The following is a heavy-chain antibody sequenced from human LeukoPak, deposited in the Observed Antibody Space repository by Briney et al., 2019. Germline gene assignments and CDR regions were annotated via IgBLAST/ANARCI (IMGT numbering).Heavy chain of an antibody. CDR1: GFTFTDYW. Sequence: GGSLRLSCTASGFTFTDYWMSWVRQTPEKGLEWVANIKQDGSETVYVDSLKGRFTISRDNAQSSLYLQMNSLRDEDTSVYYCARDYYGSVSYFAYRGQGTLVTASS. CDR3: ARDYYGSVSYFAY. CDR2: IKQDGSET. V-gene: IGHV3-7*01. J-gene: IGHJ4*02. D-gene: IGHD3-10*01.